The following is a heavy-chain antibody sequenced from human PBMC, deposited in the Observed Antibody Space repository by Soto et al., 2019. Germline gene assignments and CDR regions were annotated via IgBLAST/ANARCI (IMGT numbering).Heavy chain of an antibody. J-gene: IGHJ6*02. CDR2: INPNSGGT. V-gene: IGHV1-2*04. D-gene: IGHD6-13*01. CDR1: GYTFTGYY. CDR3: ARGIAAAGTSDYYYYGMDV. Sequence: ASVKVSCKASGYTFTGYYMYWVRQAPGQGLEWMGWINPNSGGTNYAQKFQGWVTMTRDTSISTAYMELSRLRSDDTAVYYCARGIAAAGTSDYYYYGMDVWGQGTTVTVSS.